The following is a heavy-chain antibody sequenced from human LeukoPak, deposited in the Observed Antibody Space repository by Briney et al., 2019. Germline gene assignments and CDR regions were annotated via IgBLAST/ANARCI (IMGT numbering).Heavy chain of an antibody. CDR1: GGSISSSSYY. CDR2: IYYSGST. J-gene: IGHJ4*02. CDR3: ASMSGYRDY. Sequence: PSETLSLTCTVSGGSISSSSYYWGWIRQPPGKGLGRIGSIYYSGSTYYNPSLTSRVTISVVTTNHQYSRRLSSVDTADKAVYYCASMSGYRDYWGQGTLVTVSS. D-gene: IGHD3-3*01. V-gene: IGHV4-39*01.